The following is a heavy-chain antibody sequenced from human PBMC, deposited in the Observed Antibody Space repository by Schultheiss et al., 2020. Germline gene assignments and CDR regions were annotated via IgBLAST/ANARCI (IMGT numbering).Heavy chain of an antibody. CDR3: ARPDCSSTTCYVLAY. D-gene: IGHD2-2*01. CDR2: ISADNGNT. Sequence: ASVKVSCKASGGTFSSYAISWVRQAPGQGLEWMGWISADNGNTLYAQKVQGRVTMSTDTSTSTAYMELSSLRSEDTAVYYCARPDCSSTTCYVLAYWGQGTLVTVSS. V-gene: IGHV1-18*01. J-gene: IGHJ4*02. CDR1: GGTFSSYA.